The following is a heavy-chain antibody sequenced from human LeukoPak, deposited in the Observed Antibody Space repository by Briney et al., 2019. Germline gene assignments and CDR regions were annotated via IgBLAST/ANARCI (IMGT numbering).Heavy chain of an antibody. CDR2: IYYTGYT. CDR1: GGSISSYY. D-gene: IGHD7-27*01. Sequence: SETLSLTCTVSGGSISSYYWSWIRQPPGKGLEWIGYIYYTGYTNYNPSLKSRVTISLERSKSQFSLKLRSVTATDTAVYYCARETGNLIYYFDYWGQGTLVTVSS. J-gene: IGHJ4*02. CDR3: ARETGNLIYYFDY. V-gene: IGHV4-59*01.